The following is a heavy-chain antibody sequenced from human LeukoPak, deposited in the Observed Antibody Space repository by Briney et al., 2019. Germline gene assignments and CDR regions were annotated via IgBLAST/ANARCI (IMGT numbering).Heavy chain of an antibody. Sequence: AAVKVSCKASGYTFTGYYIHWVRQAPGQGLEWMGWINPKSGGTNYAQKFQGRVTMTRDTSIITAYMELSRLRFDDTAVYYCARDLNWGGDYWGQGTPVTVSS. D-gene: IGHD7-27*01. CDR2: INPKSGGT. CDR1: GYTFTGYY. J-gene: IGHJ4*02. V-gene: IGHV1-2*02. CDR3: ARDLNWGGDY.